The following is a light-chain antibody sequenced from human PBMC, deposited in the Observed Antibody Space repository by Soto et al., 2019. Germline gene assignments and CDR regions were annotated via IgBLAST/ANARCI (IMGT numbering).Light chain of an antibody. CDR3: QSYDSSLVV. CDR2: GNS. J-gene: IGLJ3*02. CDR1: NSNIGAGYD. V-gene: IGLV1-40*01. Sequence: QSVLTQPPSVSGAPGQRVTISCTGSNSNIGAGYDVHWYQQAPGTAPKLLIYGNSNRPSGVPDRFSGSKSGTSASLAITGLQADDEADYYCQSYDSSLVVFGGGTKLTVL.